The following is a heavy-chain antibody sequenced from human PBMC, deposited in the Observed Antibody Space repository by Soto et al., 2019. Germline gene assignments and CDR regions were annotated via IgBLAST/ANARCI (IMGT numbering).Heavy chain of an antibody. J-gene: IGHJ5*02. D-gene: IGHD5-18*01. CDR2: IYPGDSDT. Sequence: PGESLKISCKGSGYSFTSYWIGWVRQMPGKGLEWMGIIYPGDSDTRYSPSFQGQVTISADKSISTAYLQWSSLKASDTAMYYCARLMSYAGYSYGYTWFDPWGQGTLVTVSS. CDR1: GYSFTSYW. CDR3: ARLMSYAGYSYGYTWFDP. V-gene: IGHV5-51*01.